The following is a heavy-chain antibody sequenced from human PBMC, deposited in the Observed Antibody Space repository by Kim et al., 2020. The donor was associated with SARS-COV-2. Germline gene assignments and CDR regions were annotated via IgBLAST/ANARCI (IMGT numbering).Heavy chain of an antibody. J-gene: IGHJ4*02. CDR1: GFTFSSYS. D-gene: IGHD2-15*01. CDR3: ASGYCSGGSCYSVYYY. Sequence: GGSLRLSCAASGFTFSSYSMNWVRQAPGKGLEWVSSISSSSSYIYYADSVKGRFTISRDNAKNSLYLQMNSLRAEDTAVYYCASGYCSGGSCYSVYYYWGQGTLVTVSS. CDR2: ISSSSSYI. V-gene: IGHV3-21*01.